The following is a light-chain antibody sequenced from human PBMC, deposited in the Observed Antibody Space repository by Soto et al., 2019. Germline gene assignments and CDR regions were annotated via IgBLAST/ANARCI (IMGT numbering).Light chain of an antibody. Sequence: DIQMTPSPSTLSAFVGDRVTITCRASQSINSWLAWYQQKPGKAPNLLIYKASNLESGAPSRFSGSGSGTEFTLTISSLQPDDFATYYCQQYHRSPVTFGGGTMVEIK. CDR3: QQYHRSPVT. J-gene: IGKJ4*01. V-gene: IGKV1-5*03. CDR1: QSINSW. CDR2: KAS.